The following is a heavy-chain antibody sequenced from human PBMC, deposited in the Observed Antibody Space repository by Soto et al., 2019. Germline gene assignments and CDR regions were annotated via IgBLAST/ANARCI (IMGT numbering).Heavy chain of an antibody. D-gene: IGHD4-17*01. J-gene: IGHJ3*02. CDR2: TYYRSKWYN. V-gene: IGHV6-1*01. CDR1: GASVSSNSAA. Sequence: PSQTLSLTCAISGASVSSNSAARNWIRQSPSSGLEWLGSTYYRSKWYNDYAVSVKSRITINPDTFKNQFSLQLNSVTPEDTAVYYCARVLTTVTGDDAFDIWGQGTMVTVSS. CDR3: ARVLTTVTGDDAFDI.